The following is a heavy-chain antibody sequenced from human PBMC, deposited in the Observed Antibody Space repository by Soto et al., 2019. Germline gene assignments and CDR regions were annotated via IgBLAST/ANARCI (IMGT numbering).Heavy chain of an antibody. CDR3: ARGEGDAGCYYDS. CDR1: GFTLSSYW. V-gene: IGHV3-74*03. CDR2: IKTDGSRT. Sequence: EVQLVESGGGLVQPGGSLRLSCVASGFTLSSYWMYCVRQAPGKGLVWVSRIKTDGSRTEYAHSVKGRFTISRDNAKNTLYLEMNSLRAEDTAVYYCARGEGDAGCYYDSWGHGTPVTVSS. J-gene: IGHJ5*01. D-gene: IGHD1-26*01.